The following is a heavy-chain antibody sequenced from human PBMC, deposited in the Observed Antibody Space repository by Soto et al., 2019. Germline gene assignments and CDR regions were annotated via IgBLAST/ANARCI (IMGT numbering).Heavy chain of an antibody. CDR2: IYSSGTI. V-gene: IGHV4-59*01. CDR1: GGSMGSYY. Sequence: PSETLSLTCTVSGGSMGSYYWTWIRKPPGKGLEWIGYIYSSGTINYNPSLESRVTISLDTSKNQFSLKLTSVTAADTAVYYCARASMTTIAMDVWGRGTTVTVSS. D-gene: IGHD4-17*01. J-gene: IGHJ6*02. CDR3: ARASMTTIAMDV.